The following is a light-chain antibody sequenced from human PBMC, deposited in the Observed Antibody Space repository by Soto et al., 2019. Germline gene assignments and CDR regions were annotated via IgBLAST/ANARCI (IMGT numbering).Light chain of an antibody. CDR3: SSYAGSPV. CDR1: SSNIGGNS. CDR2: DDD. V-gene: IGLV1-51*01. Sequence: QSVLTQPPSVSAAPGQRVTISCSGSSSNIGGNSVSWYQQLPGTAPKLLIYDDDKRPSGIPDRFSGSKSGTSATLGITGFQTGDEADYYCSSYAGSPVFGTGTKVTVL. J-gene: IGLJ1*01.